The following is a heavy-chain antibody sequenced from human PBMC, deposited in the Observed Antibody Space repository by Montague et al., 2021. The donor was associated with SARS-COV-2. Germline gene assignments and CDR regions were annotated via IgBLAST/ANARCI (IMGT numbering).Heavy chain of an antibody. D-gene: IGHD2-15*01. CDR3: ARLRRPIYCSGGSCYSYNWFRS. CDR2: IYYSGST. J-gene: IGHJ5*01. CDR1: GGSISSSY. Sequence: SETLSLTCTVYGGSISSSYWSWIRQPTGKGVEWVGYIYYSGSTNYNPSLKSRVTIAEDTCKNQFSLKLSSVTAADTAVYYCARLRRPIYCSGGSCYSYNWFRSWGPGTLVSVPS. V-gene: IGHV4-59*08.